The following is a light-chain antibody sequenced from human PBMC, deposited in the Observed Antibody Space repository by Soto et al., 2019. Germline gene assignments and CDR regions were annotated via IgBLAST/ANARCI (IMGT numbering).Light chain of an antibody. CDR3: QSYDSSLSNV. V-gene: IGLV1-40*01. CDR2: GNS. J-gene: IGLJ1*01. Sequence: QCVLTQPPSVSGAPGQRVTISCTGSSSNIGAGYDVHWYQQLPGTAPKLLIYGNSNRPSGVPDRFSGSKSGTSASLAITGLQAEDEADYYCQSYDSSLSNVFGTGTKVTVL. CDR1: SSNIGAGYD.